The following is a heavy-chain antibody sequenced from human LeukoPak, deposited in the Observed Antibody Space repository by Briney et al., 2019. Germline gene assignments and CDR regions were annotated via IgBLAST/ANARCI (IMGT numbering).Heavy chain of an antibody. Sequence: GGSLRLSCAASGFTFSSYAMSWVHQAPGKGLEWVSAISGSGGSTYYADSVKGRFTISRDNSKNTLYLQMNSLRAEDTAVYYCAKSTSWGIAAAGGYWGQGTLVSVSS. CDR1: GFTFSSYA. CDR3: AKSTSWGIAAAGGY. D-gene: IGHD6-13*01. CDR2: ISGSGGST. V-gene: IGHV3-23*01. J-gene: IGHJ4*02.